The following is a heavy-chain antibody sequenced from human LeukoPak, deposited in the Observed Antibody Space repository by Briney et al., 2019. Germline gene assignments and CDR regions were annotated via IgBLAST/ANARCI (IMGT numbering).Heavy chain of an antibody. D-gene: IGHD6-6*01. J-gene: IGHJ4*02. CDR2: LNPNSGNT. CDR1: GYTFTSYD. Sequence: WASVKVSCKASGYTFTSYDINWVRQATGQGLEWMGWLNPNSGNTGYAQKFQGRVTITRDTSMNTAYMELSSLRSEDTAVYYCARANGVQQLGLDYWGQGTLVTVSS. V-gene: IGHV1-8*03. CDR3: ARANGVQQLGLDY.